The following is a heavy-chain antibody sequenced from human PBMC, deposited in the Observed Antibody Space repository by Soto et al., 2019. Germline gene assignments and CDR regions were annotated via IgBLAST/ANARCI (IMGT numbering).Heavy chain of an antibody. CDR2: ISAYNGNT. Sequence: QVQLVQSGAEVKNPGASVKVSCKASGYTFTSYSISWVRQAPGQGLEWMGWISAYNGNTNYAQKFQGRVIMTTDTSTTTAYLERRRLSSDDTDVYYCARGHMQHRGDYWGQGTLVTVSS. CDR1: GYTFTSYS. CDR3: ARGHMQHRGDY. V-gene: IGHV1-18*01. D-gene: IGHD6-13*01. J-gene: IGHJ4*02.